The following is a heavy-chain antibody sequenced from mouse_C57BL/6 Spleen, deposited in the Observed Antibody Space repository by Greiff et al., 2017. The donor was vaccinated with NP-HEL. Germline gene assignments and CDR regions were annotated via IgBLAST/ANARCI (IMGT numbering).Heavy chain of an antibody. D-gene: IGHD1-1*01. CDR1: GYTFTSYW. Sequence: VQLQQPGAELVKPGASMKLSCKASGYTFTSYWMHWVKQRPGQGLEWIGMIHPNSGSTNYNEKFKSKATLTVDKSSSTAYMQLSSLTSEDSAVYYCARAPPYYGSSQYYFDYWGQGTTLTVSS. CDR3: ARAPPYYGSSQYYFDY. J-gene: IGHJ2*01. CDR2: IHPNSGST. V-gene: IGHV1-64*01.